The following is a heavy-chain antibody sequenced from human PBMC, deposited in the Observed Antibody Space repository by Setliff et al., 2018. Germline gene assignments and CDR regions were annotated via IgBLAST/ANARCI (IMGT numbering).Heavy chain of an antibody. CDR3: ARTTHYDFWSGYLY. Sequence: LSLTCTVSGGSVSSGSYYWSWIRQPAGKGLEWIGRIYTSGSTNYNPSLKSRVAISIDTSKNQFSLNLNSVTAADTAVYFCARTTHYDFWSGYLYWGQGTLVTVSS. CDR2: IYTSGST. J-gene: IGHJ4*02. CDR1: GGSVSSGSYY. D-gene: IGHD3-3*01. V-gene: IGHV4-61*02.